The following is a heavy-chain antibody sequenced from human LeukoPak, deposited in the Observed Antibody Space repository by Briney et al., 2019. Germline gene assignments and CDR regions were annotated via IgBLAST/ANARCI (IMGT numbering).Heavy chain of an antibody. J-gene: IGHJ3*02. V-gene: IGHV3-20*04. Sequence: GGSLRLSCAASGFTFSSYGMSWVRQAPGKGLEWVSGINWNGGSTGYADSVKGRFTISRDNAKNSLYLQMNSLRAEDTALYYCAREDDYGDYGAFDIWGQGTMVTVSS. CDR1: GFTFSSYG. CDR3: AREDDYGDYGAFDI. D-gene: IGHD4-17*01. CDR2: INWNGGST.